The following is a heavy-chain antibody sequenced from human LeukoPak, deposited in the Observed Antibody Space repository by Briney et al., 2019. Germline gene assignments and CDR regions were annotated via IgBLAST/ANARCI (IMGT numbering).Heavy chain of an antibody. D-gene: IGHD3-10*01. CDR2: IGSASGSI. Sequence: PGGSLRLSCAASGFTFSSYSMNWVRQAPGKGLEWVSYIGSASGSIYYADSVKGRFTISRDNAKNSLFLQMNSLRAEDTAVYYCAIDLYASGSRTTDLDYWGQGTLVTVSS. CDR1: GFTFSSYS. V-gene: IGHV3-48*04. J-gene: IGHJ4*02. CDR3: AIDLYASGSRTTDLDY.